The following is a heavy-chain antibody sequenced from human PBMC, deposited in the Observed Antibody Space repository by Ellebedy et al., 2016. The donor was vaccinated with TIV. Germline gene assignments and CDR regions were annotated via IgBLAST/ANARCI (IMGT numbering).Heavy chain of an antibody. Sequence: ASVKVSXXASGYTFTGYYVHWVRQAPGQGLEWMGWINPKSGGTKYAQTFQGRVTLTTDTSTRTAYMELTSLRSDDTAVYYCARGGRTTGTIRPLDYWGQGTLVTVSS. CDR2: INPKSGGT. J-gene: IGHJ4*02. D-gene: IGHD1-1*01. CDR3: ARGGRTTGTIRPLDY. CDR1: GYTFTGYY. V-gene: IGHV1-2*02.